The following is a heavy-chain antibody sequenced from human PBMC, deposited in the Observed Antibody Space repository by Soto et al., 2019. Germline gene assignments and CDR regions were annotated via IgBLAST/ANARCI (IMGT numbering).Heavy chain of an antibody. J-gene: IGHJ5*02. V-gene: IGHV4-34*01. CDR1: GGSFSGYY. CDR2: INPSGST. D-gene: IGHD3-10*01. Sequence: QVQLQQWGAGLLKPSETLSLTCAVYGGSFSGYYWSWIRQPPGKGLEWIGEINPSGSTNYNPSLTSRVTSPGDTSQHRFSLKLSSGTAAGTAVYYCARGGSVSTDTIEGDWFDPWGQATMVTVSS. CDR3: ARGGSVSTDTIEGDWFDP.